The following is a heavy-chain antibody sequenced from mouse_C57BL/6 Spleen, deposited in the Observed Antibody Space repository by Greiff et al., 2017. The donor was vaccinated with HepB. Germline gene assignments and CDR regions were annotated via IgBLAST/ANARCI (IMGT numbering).Heavy chain of an antibody. D-gene: IGHD1-1*01. V-gene: IGHV1-22*01. J-gene: IGHJ3*01. Sequence: VQLQQSGPELVKPGASVKMSCKASGYTFTDYNMHWVKQSHGKSLEWIGYINPNNGGTSYNQKFKGKATLTVNKSSSTAYMELRSLTSEDSAVYYCARSNYYGRRTFAYWGQGTLVTVSA. CDR2: INPNNGGT. CDR1: GYTFTDYN. CDR3: ARSNYYGRRTFAY.